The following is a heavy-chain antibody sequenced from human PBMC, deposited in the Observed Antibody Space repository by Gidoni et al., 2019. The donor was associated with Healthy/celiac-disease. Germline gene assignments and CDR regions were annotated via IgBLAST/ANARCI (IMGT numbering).Heavy chain of an antibody. D-gene: IGHD6-13*01. V-gene: IGHV7-4-1*02. Sequence: QVQLVQPGSALKKPGAPVKVSCKASGYPFTSYAMNWVRQAPGQGLEWMRWINTNNGNPTYAQGFTGRFVFSLDTSVSTAYLQISSLKAEDTAVYYCARPSAGYSSSCDYWGQGTLVTVSS. CDR3: ARPSAGYSSSCDY. CDR2: INTNNGNP. CDR1: GYPFTSYA. J-gene: IGHJ4*02.